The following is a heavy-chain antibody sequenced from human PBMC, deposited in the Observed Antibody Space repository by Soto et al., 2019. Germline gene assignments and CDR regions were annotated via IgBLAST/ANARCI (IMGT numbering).Heavy chain of an antibody. J-gene: IGHJ4*02. Sequence: GGSLRLSCAASGFTFSSYEMNWVRQAPGKGLEWVSYISSSGSTIYYADSVKGRFTISRDNAKNSLYLQMNSLRAEDTAVYYCAREYSSGWSAGYYFDYWGQGTLVTVSS. V-gene: IGHV3-48*03. CDR3: AREYSSGWSAGYYFDY. D-gene: IGHD6-19*01. CDR1: GFTFSSYE. CDR2: ISSSGSTI.